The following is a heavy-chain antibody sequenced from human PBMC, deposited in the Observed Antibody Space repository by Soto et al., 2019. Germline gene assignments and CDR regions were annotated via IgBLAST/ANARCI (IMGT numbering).Heavy chain of an antibody. V-gene: IGHV3-30*18. Sequence: GGSLSLACAASGFTFSDYRMNWVRQAPGKGLEWVAVIYLDGSNKYYVDSVKGRFSTSRDNTKNTLYLQMDSLRAEDTAVYYCAKDYMGTAILDSYYFDYWGQGTPVTVSS. CDR2: IYLDGSNK. CDR3: AKDYMGTAILDSYYFDY. D-gene: IGHD2-21*02. CDR1: GFTFSDYR. J-gene: IGHJ4*02.